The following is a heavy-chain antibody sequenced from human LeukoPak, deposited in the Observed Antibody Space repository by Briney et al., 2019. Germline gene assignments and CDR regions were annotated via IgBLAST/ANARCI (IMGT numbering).Heavy chain of an antibody. CDR2: ISSSSTI. D-gene: IGHD2-2*01. CDR1: GFTFSSYS. CDR3: ARDDLEDCSSTSCYSYYYYGMDV. Sequence: GRSLRLSCAASGFTFSSYSMNWVRQAPGKGLEWVSYISSSSTIYYADSVKGRFTISRDNAKNSLYLQMNSLRDEDTAVYYCARDDLEDCSSTSCYSYYYYGMDVWGQGTTVTVSS. J-gene: IGHJ6*02. V-gene: IGHV3-48*02.